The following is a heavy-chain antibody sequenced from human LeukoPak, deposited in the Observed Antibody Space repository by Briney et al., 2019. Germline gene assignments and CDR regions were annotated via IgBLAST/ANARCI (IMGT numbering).Heavy chain of an antibody. CDR2: IYYSGST. CDR3: ARSGSYRGYFDY. CDR1: GGSISSGDYY. Sequence: SETLSLTCTVSGGSISSGDYYWSWIRQPPGKGLEWIGYIYYSGSTYYNPSLKSRVTISVDTSKNQFSLKLSSVTAADTAVYYCARSGSYRGYFDYWGQGTLVIVSS. V-gene: IGHV4-30-4*01. J-gene: IGHJ4*02. D-gene: IGHD3-10*01.